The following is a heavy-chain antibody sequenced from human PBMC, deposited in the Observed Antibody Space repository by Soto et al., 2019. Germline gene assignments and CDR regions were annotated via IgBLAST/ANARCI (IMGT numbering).Heavy chain of an antibody. CDR1: GYSFTSYW. V-gene: IGHV5-51*01. CDR3: ARHGRWLQSEVDY. J-gene: IGHJ4*02. Sequence: PGESLKISCKSSGYSFTSYWIGWVRQMPGKSLQWMGIIYPGDSDTRYSPSFQGQVTISADKSISTAYLQWSSLKASDTAMYYCARHGRWLQSEVDYWGQGTLVTVSS. D-gene: IGHD5-12*01. CDR2: IYPGDSDT.